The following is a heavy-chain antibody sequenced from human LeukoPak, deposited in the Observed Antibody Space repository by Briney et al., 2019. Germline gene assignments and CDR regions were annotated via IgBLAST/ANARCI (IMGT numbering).Heavy chain of an antibody. V-gene: IGHV3-30*04. CDR1: GFTFSSYA. CDR2: ISYDGSNK. Sequence: PGGSLRLSCAASGFTFSSYAMHWVRQPPGKGLEWVAVISYDGSNKYYADSVKGRFTISRDNSKNTLYLQMNSLRAEDTAVYYCARGSIADAFDIWGQGTMVTVSS. CDR3: ARGSIADAFDI. D-gene: IGHD2-21*01. J-gene: IGHJ3*02.